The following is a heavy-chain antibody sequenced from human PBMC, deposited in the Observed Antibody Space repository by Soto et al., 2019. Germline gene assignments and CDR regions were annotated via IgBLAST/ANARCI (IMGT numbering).Heavy chain of an antibody. CDR2: IGRSDCQN. D-gene: IGHD5-18*01. Sequence: PGESVKISWKGCGYSFAGYWITAARQKPGKALEWMGRIGRSDCQNYYHSSFRGHVTILVSNSNTTVFLQWSRLRASDTAMYYCPSQIHASDTGPPFHY. CDR3: PSQIHASDTGPPFHY. J-gene: IGHJ6*03. V-gene: IGHV5-10-1*01. CDR1: GYSFAGYW.